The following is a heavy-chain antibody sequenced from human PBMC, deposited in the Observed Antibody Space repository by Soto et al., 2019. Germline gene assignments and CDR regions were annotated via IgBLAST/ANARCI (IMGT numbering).Heavy chain of an antibody. D-gene: IGHD2-21*02. V-gene: IGHV3-30*18. CDR2: ISYDGTNK. Sequence: PGGSLRLSGAASVFTFRNFGMHWVRQAPGKGLEWVAVISYDGTNKYYADSVKGRFTISRDNSKNTLYLQINSLRAEDTAVYYCAKAVPPFVVVTASDYWGQGTLVTVSS. J-gene: IGHJ4*02. CDR3: AKAVPPFVVVTASDY. CDR1: VFTFRNFG.